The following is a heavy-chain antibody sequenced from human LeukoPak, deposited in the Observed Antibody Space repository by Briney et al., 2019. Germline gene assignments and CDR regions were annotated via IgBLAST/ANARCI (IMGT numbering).Heavy chain of an antibody. CDR2: IYYSGGT. D-gene: IGHD3-3*02. J-gene: IGHJ4*02. CDR3: ARVQNSGGPFPFDY. CDR1: GGSISSSSYY. V-gene: IGHV4-39*07. Sequence: SETLSLTCTVSGGSISSSSYYWGWIRQPPGKGLEWIGSIYYSGGTYYNPSLKSRVTMSVDTSKNQFSLKLSSVTAADTAVYYCARVQNSGGPFPFDYWGQGTLVTVSS.